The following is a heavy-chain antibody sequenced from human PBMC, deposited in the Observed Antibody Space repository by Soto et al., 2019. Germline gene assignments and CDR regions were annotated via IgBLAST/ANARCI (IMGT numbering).Heavy chain of an antibody. D-gene: IGHD6-13*01. CDR2: IYYRGST. CDR1: GGSISGYY. J-gene: IGHJ6*02. Sequence: QVQLQESGPGLVKPSDTLSLTCTVSGGSISGYYWSWIRQPPGKGLEYIGYIYYRGSTNYNPSLRRRVTQSVDTSRNQFSLKVNSVTAADTAVYYCARQQLLPFYYALDVWGQGTTVTVSS. CDR3: ARQQLLPFYYALDV. V-gene: IGHV4-59*07.